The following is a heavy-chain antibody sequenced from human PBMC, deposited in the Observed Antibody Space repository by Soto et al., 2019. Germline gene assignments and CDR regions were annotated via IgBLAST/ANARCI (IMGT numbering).Heavy chain of an antibody. CDR2: ISSSSSYI. D-gene: IGHD1-20*01. CDR1: GFTFSSYS. V-gene: IGHV3-21*01. J-gene: IGHJ6*03. CDR3: ARDPWITGTTFGYYYYYMDV. Sequence: EVQLVESGGGLVKPGGSLRLSCAASGFTFSSYSMNWVRQAPGKGLEWVSSISSSSSYIYYADSVKGRFTISRDNAKNSLYLQMNILRAEDTAVYYCARDPWITGTTFGYYYYYMDVWGKGTTVTVSS.